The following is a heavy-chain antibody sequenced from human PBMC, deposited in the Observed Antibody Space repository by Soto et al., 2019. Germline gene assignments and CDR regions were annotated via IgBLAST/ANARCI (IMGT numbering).Heavy chain of an antibody. Sequence: KPSETLSLTCAVSGYSISSGYYWGWIRQPPGKGLEWIGSIYHSGSTYYNPSLKSRVTISVDTSKNQFSLKLSSVTAADTAVYYCARWGGSSGYTYYYYYYGMDVWGQGTTVTVSS. J-gene: IGHJ6*02. CDR2: IYHSGST. CDR3: ARWGGSSGYTYYYYYYGMDV. V-gene: IGHV4-38-2*01. CDR1: GYSISSGYY. D-gene: IGHD3-22*01.